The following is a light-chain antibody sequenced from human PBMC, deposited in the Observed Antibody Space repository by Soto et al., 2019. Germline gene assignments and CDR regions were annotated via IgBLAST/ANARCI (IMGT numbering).Light chain of an antibody. CDR1: SSDVGGYEY. V-gene: IGLV2-14*01. J-gene: IGLJ1*01. Sequence: QSVLTHPVSVSRSPGQSIPIFCTGTSSDVGGYEYVSWYQQLPGKAPKLMIYDVNNRPSGVSNRFSGSKSGDTASLTITGLQAEDEADYYCSSYRSSSTVIVFGSGTKVTVL. CDR2: DVN. CDR3: SSYRSSSTVIV.